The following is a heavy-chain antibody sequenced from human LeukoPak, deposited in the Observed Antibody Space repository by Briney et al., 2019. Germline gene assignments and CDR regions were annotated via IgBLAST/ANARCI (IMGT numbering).Heavy chain of an antibody. V-gene: IGHV4-34*01. CDR1: GVSFSGYY. D-gene: IGHD5-24*01. CDR2: INHSGST. J-gene: IGHJ4*02. Sequence: SETLSLTCAVYGVSFSGYYWSWIRQPPGKGLEWIGEINHSGSTNYNPSLKSRVTISVDTSKNQFSLKLSSVTAADTAVYYCARGDGGGGNFDYWGQGTLVTVSS. CDR3: ARGDGGGGNFDY.